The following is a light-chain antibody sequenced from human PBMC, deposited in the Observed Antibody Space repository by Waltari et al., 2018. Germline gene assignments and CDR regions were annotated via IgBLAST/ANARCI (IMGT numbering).Light chain of an antibody. V-gene: IGLV1-40*01. Sequence: SVLTQPPSVSGAPGQRVPISCTGSGSNLGAGYDVHWYQQHPGKAPKLLIYGTSTRPPGVPDRFFGSQSGTSASLAITALQAEDEAEYYCQSYDTSLSVVFGGGTKLTVL. CDR3: QSYDTSLSVV. CDR1: GSNLGAGYD. J-gene: IGLJ2*01. CDR2: GTS.